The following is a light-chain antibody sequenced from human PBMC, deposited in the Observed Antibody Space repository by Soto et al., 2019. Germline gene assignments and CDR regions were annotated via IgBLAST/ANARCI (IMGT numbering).Light chain of an antibody. V-gene: IGKV3D-20*02. CDR2: DAS. Sequence: EIVLTQSPGTLSLSPGERATLSCRASQSVSSSYLAWYQQKPGQAPRLLISDASNRATGIPARFSGSGSGTDFTLTISSLEPEDFAVYYCLQRGNWPWTFGQGTTVEIK. CDR3: LQRGNWPWT. J-gene: IGKJ1*01. CDR1: QSVSSSY.